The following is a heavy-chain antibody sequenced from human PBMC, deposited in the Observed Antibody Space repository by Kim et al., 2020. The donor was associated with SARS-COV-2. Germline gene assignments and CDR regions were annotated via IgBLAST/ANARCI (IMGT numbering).Heavy chain of an antibody. D-gene: IGHD6-6*01. CDR1: GGSISSSSYY. J-gene: IGHJ3*02. CDR2: IYYSGST. CDR3: ARRGRRGSSSSGGAFDI. Sequence: SETLSLTCTVSGGSISSSSYYWGWIRQPPGKGLEWIGSIYYSGSTYYNPSLKSRVTISVDTSKNQFSLKLSSVTAADTAVYYCARRGRRGSSSSGGAFDIWGQGTMVTVSS. V-gene: IGHV4-39*01.